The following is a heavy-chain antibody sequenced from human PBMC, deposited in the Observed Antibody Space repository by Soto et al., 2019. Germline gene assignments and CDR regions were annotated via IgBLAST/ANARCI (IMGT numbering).Heavy chain of an antibody. V-gene: IGHV1-46*01. CDR3: AREMYTTRGSPFDY. CDR2: INPSDGST. J-gene: IGHJ4*02. CDR1: GYPFTSYY. D-gene: IGHD3-16*01. Sequence: QVQLVQSGAEVKKPGASVKVSCKASGYPFTSYYVHWVRQAPGQGLEWMGFINPSDGSTSYPQKLQGRVTMTRDTSTSTVYMEVSSLRSEDTAVYYCAREMYTTRGSPFDYCGQITLVTVSS.